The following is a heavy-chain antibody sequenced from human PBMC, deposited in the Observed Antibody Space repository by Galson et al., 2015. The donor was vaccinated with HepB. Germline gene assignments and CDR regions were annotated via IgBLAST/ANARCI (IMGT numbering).Heavy chain of an antibody. J-gene: IGHJ5*02. CDR2: ISYDGNKK. CDR3: ARDQTAYNFWSGYFWFDL. CDR1: GFSFSDYD. Sequence: SLRLSCAAAGFSFSDYDMNWVRQAPGKGLEWVSFISYDGNKKSYVDSVKGRFTIFRDNSKNTVYLQMNSLRSEDTAVYYCARDQTAYNFWSGYFWFDLWGQGTLVTVSS. V-gene: IGHV3-30-3*01. D-gene: IGHD3-3*01.